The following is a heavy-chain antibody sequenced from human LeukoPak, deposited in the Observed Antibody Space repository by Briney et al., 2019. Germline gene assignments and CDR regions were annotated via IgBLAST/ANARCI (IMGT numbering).Heavy chain of an antibody. Sequence: ASVTVSCKVSGYTLTELSMHWVRQAPGKGLEWMGGFDPEDGETIYAQKFQGRVTMTEDTSTDTAYMELSSLRSEDTAVYYCATVSGSYTYYFDYWGQGTLVTVSS. V-gene: IGHV1-24*01. CDR2: FDPEDGET. CDR1: GYTLTELS. J-gene: IGHJ4*02. D-gene: IGHD1-26*01. CDR3: ATVSGSYTYYFDY.